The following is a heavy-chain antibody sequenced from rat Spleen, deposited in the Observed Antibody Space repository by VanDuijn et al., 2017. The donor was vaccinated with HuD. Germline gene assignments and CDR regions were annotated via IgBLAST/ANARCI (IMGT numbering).Heavy chain of an antibody. CDR3: ARHDYSGDVDFDY. D-gene: IGHD1-1*01. V-gene: IGHV2-13*01. CDR2: IWGDGST. Sequence: QVQLKESGPGLVQPSQTLSLTCTVSGFSLSNYGVIWVRQPPGKGLEWMGGIWGDGSTKYNSALKSRLSISRDTSKSQVFLKMNSLQPEDTGTYYCARHDYSGDVDFDYWGQGVMVTVSS. J-gene: IGHJ2*01. CDR1: GFSLSNYG.